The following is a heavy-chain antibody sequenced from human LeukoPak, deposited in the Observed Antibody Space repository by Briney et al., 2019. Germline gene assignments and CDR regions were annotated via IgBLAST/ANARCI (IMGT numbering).Heavy chain of an antibody. CDR1: GFTFSDYW. CDR3: ARASRDYYYGMDV. D-gene: IGHD5/OR15-5a*01. CDR2: ISGSGGGT. Sequence: GGSLSFSCAASGFTFSDYWLIWVRQAPGKGLEWVSGISGSGGGTYYADSVKGRFTISRDNSNNTLYLQMNSLRAEDTAVYYCARASRDYYYGMDVWGQGTTVTVSS. J-gene: IGHJ6*02. V-gene: IGHV3-23*01.